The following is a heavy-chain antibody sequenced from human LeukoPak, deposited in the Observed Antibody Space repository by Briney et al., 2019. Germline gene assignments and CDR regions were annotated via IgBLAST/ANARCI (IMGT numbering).Heavy chain of an antibody. D-gene: IGHD6-13*01. CDR3: ARDLGVYSSSWYYFDY. V-gene: IGHV1-8*01. CDR2: MNPNSGNT. CDR1: GYTFTSYD. Sequence: ASVKVSCKASGYTFTSYDINWVRQATGQGLEWMGWMNPNSGNTGYAQKFQGRVTITADKSTSTAYMELSSLRSEDTAVYYCARDLGVYSSSWYYFDYWGQGTLVTVSS. J-gene: IGHJ4*02.